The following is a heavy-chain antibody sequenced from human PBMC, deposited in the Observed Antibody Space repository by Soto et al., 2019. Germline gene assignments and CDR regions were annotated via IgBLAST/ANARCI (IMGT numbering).Heavy chain of an antibody. V-gene: IGHV3-21*01. CDR3: ARESEGYCSGGRCYSPPAGGDY. Sequence: GGSLRLSCAASGFTFSSYSMNWVRQAPGKGLEWVSSISSSSSYIYYADSVRGRFTISRDNAKNSLYLQMNSLRAEDTAVYYCARESEGYCSGGRCYSPPAGGDYWGQGTLVTVSS. D-gene: IGHD2-15*01. J-gene: IGHJ4*02. CDR2: ISSSSSYI. CDR1: GFTFSSYS.